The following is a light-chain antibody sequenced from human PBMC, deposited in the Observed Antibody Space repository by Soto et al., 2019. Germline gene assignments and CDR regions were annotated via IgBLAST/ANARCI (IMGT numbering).Light chain of an antibody. Sequence: EIVLTQSPGTLSLSPGDRATLSCRASQSVSSSYLAWYQQKPGQAPRLLIYGASSRATGIPDRFSGSGSGTDFTLTISRLEPEDFAVYYCQQYGSSLYTFGQGTKVDIK. J-gene: IGKJ2*01. CDR2: GAS. V-gene: IGKV3-20*01. CDR1: QSVSSSY. CDR3: QQYGSSLYT.